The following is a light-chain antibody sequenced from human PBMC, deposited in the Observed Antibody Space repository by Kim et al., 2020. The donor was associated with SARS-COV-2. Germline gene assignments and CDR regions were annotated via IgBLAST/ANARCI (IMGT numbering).Light chain of an antibody. CDR2: GDS. CDR3: QVWDSSSDHVV. Sequence: SYELTQPPSVSVAPGKTARITCGGNNIGSKSVHWYQQKPGQAPVLVVYGDSDRPSGIPERFSGSNSGNTATLTISRVEDGDEADYYCQVWDSSSDHVVFGGGTQLTVL. V-gene: IGLV3-21*03. CDR1: NIGSKS. J-gene: IGLJ2*01.